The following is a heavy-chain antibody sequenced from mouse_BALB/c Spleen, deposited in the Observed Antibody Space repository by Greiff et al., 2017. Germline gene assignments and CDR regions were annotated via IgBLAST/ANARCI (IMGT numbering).Heavy chain of an antibody. V-gene: IGHV5-4*02. J-gene: IGHJ4*01. D-gene: IGHD4-1*01. CDR3: ARDRANWDPMDY. Sequence: EVQRVESGGGLVKPGGSLKLSCAASGFTFSDYYMYWVRQTPEKRLEWVATISDGGSYTYYPDSVKGRFTISRDNAKNNLYLQMSSLKSEDTAMYHCARDRANWDPMDYWGQGTSVTVSS. CDR2: ISDGGSYT. CDR1: GFTFSDYY.